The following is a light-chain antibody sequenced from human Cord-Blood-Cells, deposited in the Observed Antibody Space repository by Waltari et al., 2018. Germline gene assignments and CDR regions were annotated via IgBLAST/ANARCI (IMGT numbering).Light chain of an antibody. CDR1: SSDVGGYNY. CDR2: DVS. J-gene: IGLJ3*02. Sequence: QSALTQPRSVSGSPGQSVTISCTGTSSDVGGYNYVSWHQQHPGKAPKLMIYDVSKRPSGVPDRFSGSKAGNPASLTISGLQAEDEADYYCCSYAGSYTWVFGGGTKLTVL. CDR3: CSYAGSYTWV. V-gene: IGLV2-11*01.